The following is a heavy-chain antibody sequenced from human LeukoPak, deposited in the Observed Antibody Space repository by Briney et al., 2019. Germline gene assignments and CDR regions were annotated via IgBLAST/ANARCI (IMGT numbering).Heavy chain of an antibody. J-gene: IGHJ4*02. Sequence: ASVKVSCKASGYTFTTYAMNWVRQAPGQGLEWIGWINTNTGNPTYAQGFTGRFVLSLDSSVSTAHLHFPSLKAEDTAVYYCTRANFYDSNGRSFDYWGQGTLVTVSS. CDR3: TRANFYDSNGRSFDY. CDR2: INTNTGNP. V-gene: IGHV7-4-1*01. CDR1: GYTFTTYA. D-gene: IGHD3-22*01.